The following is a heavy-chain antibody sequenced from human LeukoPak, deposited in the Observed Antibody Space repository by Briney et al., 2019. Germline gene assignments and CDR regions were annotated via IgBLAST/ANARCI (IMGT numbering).Heavy chain of an antibody. CDR3: ARGGYCSGGSCYPFNAFDE. V-gene: IGHV3-48*03. CDR2: ISSSIGIT. J-gene: IGHJ3*01. Sequence: PGGSLRLSCAASGFTFSTNEMNWVRQAPGKGLEWVSYISSSIGITYYADSVKGRFTISRDNAKNSLYLQMNSLRAKDAAVYYCARGGYCSGGSCYPFNAFDEWGQGTMVTVSS. CDR1: GFTFSTNE. D-gene: IGHD2-15*01.